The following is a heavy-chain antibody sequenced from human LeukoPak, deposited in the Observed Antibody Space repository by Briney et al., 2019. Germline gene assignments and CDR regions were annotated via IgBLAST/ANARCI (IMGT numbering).Heavy chain of an antibody. CDR3: AKSLPLAGRRPFFFDY. Sequence: GGSLRLSCAASEFTFSNYAMTWVRQAPGRGLEWVSGISPSGVTTYYADSVQGRFTISRDNSKNTLYLQMNSLSPEDTAIYYCAKSLPLAGRRPFFFDYWGQGTLVTVSS. V-gene: IGHV3-23*01. J-gene: IGHJ4*02. CDR2: ISPSGVTT. D-gene: IGHD6-19*01. CDR1: EFTFSNYA.